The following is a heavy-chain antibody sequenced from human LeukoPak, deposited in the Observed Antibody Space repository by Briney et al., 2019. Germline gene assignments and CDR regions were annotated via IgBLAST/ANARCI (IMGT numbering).Heavy chain of an antibody. V-gene: IGHV3-23*01. CDR2: ITGSGSST. D-gene: IGHD5-12*01. Sequence: GGSLRLSCVASGITFSTYAMSWVRQTPGKGLEWVSAITGSGSSTYYADSVKGRFTISRDNSKNTLYLQMNSLRAEDTAVYYCAKDGGYDYSLDAFDIWGQGTMVTASS. CDR1: GITFSTYA. CDR3: AKDGGYDYSLDAFDI. J-gene: IGHJ3*02.